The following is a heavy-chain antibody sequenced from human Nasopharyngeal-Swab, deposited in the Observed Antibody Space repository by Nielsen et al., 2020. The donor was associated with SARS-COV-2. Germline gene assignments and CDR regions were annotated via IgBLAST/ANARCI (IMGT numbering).Heavy chain of an antibody. CDR3: ARDSGRRRNDYGNSRHAFDI. CDR2: IIPISGTA. CDR1: GDTFISYA. V-gene: IGHV1-69*06. D-gene: IGHD4-17*01. Sequence: SVKVSCEASGDTFISYAFSWVRQAPGQGLEWVGGIIPISGTAHYAQKFQGRVTITADKPASTAYMDLTSLRSDDTAVYYCARDSGRRRNDYGNSRHAFDIWGQGTLVTVSS. J-gene: IGHJ3*02.